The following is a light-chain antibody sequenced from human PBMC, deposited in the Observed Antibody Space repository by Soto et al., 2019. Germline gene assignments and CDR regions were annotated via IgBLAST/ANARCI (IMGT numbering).Light chain of an antibody. CDR2: LGS. CDR1: QSLLYTNGDNY. V-gene: IGKV2-28*01. CDR3: MQALQTPLT. J-gene: IGKJ4*01. Sequence: DIVMTQSPLSLPVTPGEPASISCSSSQSLLYTNGDNYLNWYVQKPGQSPQLLMYLGSFRASGVPDRFVGSGSGTDFTLRISEVEAEDVGVYYCMQALQTPLTFGGGTKVEIK.